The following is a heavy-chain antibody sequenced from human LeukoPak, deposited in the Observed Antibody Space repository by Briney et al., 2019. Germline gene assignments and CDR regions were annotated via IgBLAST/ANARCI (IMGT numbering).Heavy chain of an antibody. V-gene: IGHV3-53*01. D-gene: IGHD6-19*01. CDR1: GGSISSSNW. CDR2: IYDSGTT. J-gene: IGHJ4*02. Sequence: ETLSLTCAVSGGSISSSNWWSWVRQPPGKGLEWVSVIYDSGTTYYADSVKGRFLIFRDTSKNTVDLQMNSLRVEDTAVYYCAGRRSSGWYAYWGQGTLVTVSS. CDR3: AGRRSSGWYAY.